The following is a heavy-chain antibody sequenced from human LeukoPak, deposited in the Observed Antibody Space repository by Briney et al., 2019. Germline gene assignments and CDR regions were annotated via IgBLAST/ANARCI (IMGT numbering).Heavy chain of an antibody. Sequence: ASVKVSCKASGYTFTSYYLHWVRQPPAQGLEWRGIINPSGGSTSYAQKFQGRVTMTRDTSTSTVYMELSSLRSEDTAVYYCARADSGSYYYFDYWGQGTLVTVSS. V-gene: IGHV1-46*01. CDR2: INPSGGST. J-gene: IGHJ4*02. CDR1: GYTFTSYY. CDR3: ARADSGSYYYFDY. D-gene: IGHD1-26*01.